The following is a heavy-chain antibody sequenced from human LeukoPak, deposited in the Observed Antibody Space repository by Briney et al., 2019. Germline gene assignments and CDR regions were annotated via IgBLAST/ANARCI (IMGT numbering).Heavy chain of an antibody. V-gene: IGHV4-4*09. D-gene: IGHD3-22*01. CDR1: GGSISSYY. CDR2: IYTSGST. J-gene: IGHJ5*02. CDR3: ARLRGDYYDSSGYYYNNWFDP. Sequence: SETLSLTCTVSGGSISSYYWSWIRQPPGKGLEWIGYIYTSGSTNYNPSLKSRVTISVDTSKNQFSLKLSSVTAADTAVYYCARLRGDYYDSSGYYYNNWFDPWGQGTLVTVSS.